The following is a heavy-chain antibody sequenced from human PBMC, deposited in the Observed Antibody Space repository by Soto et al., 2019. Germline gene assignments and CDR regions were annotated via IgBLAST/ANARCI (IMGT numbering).Heavy chain of an antibody. CDR1: GFPFSNFE. J-gene: IGHJ5*02. CDR3: APGGATGGDR. Sequence: EVQLVESGGGLVQPGGSLRLSCAASGFPFSNFEMNWVRQAPGKGLEWISYISSTASTIYYADSVKGRFTISRDNAKNSLVLQMHSLRPEDTAVYYCAPGGATGGDRWCQGTLVTVS. V-gene: IGHV3-48*03. CDR2: ISSTASTI. D-gene: IGHD2-8*02.